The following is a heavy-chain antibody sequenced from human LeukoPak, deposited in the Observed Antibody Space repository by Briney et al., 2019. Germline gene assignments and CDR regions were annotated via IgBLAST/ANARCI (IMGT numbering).Heavy chain of an antibody. J-gene: IGHJ6*02. Sequence: SETLSLTCTVSGGSISSYYWSWIRQPPGKGLEWIGYIYYSGSTNYNPSLKSRVTISVDTSKNQFSLKLSSVTAADTAVYYCAXXXXXXXGTGYYGMDVWGQGTTVTVSS. CDR2: IYYSGST. CDR1: GGSISSYY. V-gene: IGHV4-59*12. CDR3: AXXXXXXXGTGYYGMDV. D-gene: IGHD2-8*02.